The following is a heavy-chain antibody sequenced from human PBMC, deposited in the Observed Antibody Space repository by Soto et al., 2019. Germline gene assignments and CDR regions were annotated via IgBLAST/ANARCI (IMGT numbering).Heavy chain of an antibody. V-gene: IGHV1-18*01. D-gene: IGHD2-15*01. Sequence: GASVKVSCKASGYTFTSYGISWVRQAPGQGLEWMGWISAYNGNTNYAQKLQGRVTMTTDTSTSTAYMELRSLRSDDTAVYYCAREDCSGGSCYTSDYWGQGTLVTVSS. CDR3: AREDCSGGSCYTSDY. J-gene: IGHJ4*02. CDR1: GYTFTSYG. CDR2: ISAYNGNT.